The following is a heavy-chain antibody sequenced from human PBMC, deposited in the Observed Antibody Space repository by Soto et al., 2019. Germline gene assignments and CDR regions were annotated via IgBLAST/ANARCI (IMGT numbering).Heavy chain of an antibody. J-gene: IGHJ4*02. CDR3: ARDTTRSL. CDR1: GASISSYY. Sequence: QVQLQDSGPGLVKPSETLSLTCTVSGASISSYYWSWIRQPPGKGLEWIGYVYYSGSTNYNPSLKSRVTISVDTSKNHFSLKLSSVTAADTAMYYCARDTTRSLWGKGTLVTVSS. D-gene: IGHD1-1*01. CDR2: VYYSGST. V-gene: IGHV4-59*01.